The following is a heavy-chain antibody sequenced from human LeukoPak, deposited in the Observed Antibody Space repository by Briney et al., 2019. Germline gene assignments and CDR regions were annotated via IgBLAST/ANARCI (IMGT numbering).Heavy chain of an antibody. CDR2: INTNTGNP. D-gene: IGHD3-9*01. CDR3: ARSTLRYFDWFGERLNYYYYGMDV. J-gene: IGHJ6*02. V-gene: IGHV7-4-1*02. CDR1: GYTFTSYA. Sequence: ASVKVSCKASGYTFTSYAMNWVRQAPGQGLEWMGWINTNTGNPTYAQGFTGRFVFSLDTSVSTAYLQISSLKAEDTAVYYCARSTLRYFDWFGERLNYYYYGMDVWGQGTTVTVSS.